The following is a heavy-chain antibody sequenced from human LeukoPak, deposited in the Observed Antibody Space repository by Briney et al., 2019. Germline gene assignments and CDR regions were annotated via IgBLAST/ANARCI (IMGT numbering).Heavy chain of an antibody. Sequence: PSETLSLTCTVSGGSTSSNNYYWGWIRQPPGKGLEWIGNIYYSGSTHDNPSLKSRVTIFVDTSKNQFSLKLSSVTAADTAVYYCARLVGWPYRYYYDYWGQGTLITVSS. D-gene: IGHD2-15*01. CDR2: IYYSGST. J-gene: IGHJ4*02. V-gene: IGHV4-39*01. CDR3: ARLVGWPYRYYYDY. CDR1: GGSTSSNNYY.